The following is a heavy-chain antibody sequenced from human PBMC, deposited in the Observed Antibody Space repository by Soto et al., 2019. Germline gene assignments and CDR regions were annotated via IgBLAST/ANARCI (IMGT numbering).Heavy chain of an antibody. J-gene: IGHJ6*02. D-gene: IGHD3-22*01. V-gene: IGHV3-13*01. CDR3: ARAYYDGSGYPLGGMDV. Sequence: GGSLRLSCAASGFTFSRYDLHWVRQTPGKGLEWVSSIGTDGDTYYLGSVKGRFTISREDDKNSVYLQMNNLRPGDTAVYYCARAYYDGSGYPLGGMDVWGQGTMVTVSS. CDR1: GFTFSRYD. CDR2: IGTDGDT.